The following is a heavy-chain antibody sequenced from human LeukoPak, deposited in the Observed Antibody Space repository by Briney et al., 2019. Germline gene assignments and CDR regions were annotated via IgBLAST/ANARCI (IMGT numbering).Heavy chain of an antibody. CDR2: ISYDGSNK. J-gene: IGHJ4*02. V-gene: IGHV3-30*04. Sequence: VRSLRLSCAASGFTFSSYAMHWVRQAPGKGLEWVAVISYDGSNKYYADSVKGRFTISRDNSKNTLYLQMNSLRAEDTAVYYCASEIIFGSFDYWGQGTLVTVSS. CDR1: GFTFSSYA. CDR3: ASEIIFGSFDY. D-gene: IGHD3-3*01.